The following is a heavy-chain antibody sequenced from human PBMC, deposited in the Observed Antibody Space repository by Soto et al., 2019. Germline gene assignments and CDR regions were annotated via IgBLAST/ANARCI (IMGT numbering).Heavy chain of an antibody. D-gene: IGHD6-13*01. Sequence: QVQLVESGGGVVQPGRSLRLSCAASGFTFSSYAMHWVRQAPGKGLEWVAVISYDGSNKYYADSVKGRFTISRDNSKNTLYLQMNSLRAEDTAVYYCARGLAAGPYYYGMDVW. J-gene: IGHJ6*01. V-gene: IGHV3-30-3*01. CDR2: ISYDGSNK. CDR3: ARGLAAGPYYYGMDV. CDR1: GFTFSSYA.